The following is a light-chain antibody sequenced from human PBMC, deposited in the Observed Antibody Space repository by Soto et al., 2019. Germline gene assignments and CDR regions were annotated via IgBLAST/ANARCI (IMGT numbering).Light chain of an antibody. CDR2: AAS. CDR3: QQSYRTPPIT. V-gene: IGKV1-39*01. Sequence: DIQMTQSPSSLSASVGDRVIITCRASQSISNYLNWYQQKPGKAPKLLIYAASSLQSGVPSRFSGSGSGTDFTLTISSLQPEDFAPYYCQQSYRTPPITVGQGTRLEI. J-gene: IGKJ5*01. CDR1: QSISNY.